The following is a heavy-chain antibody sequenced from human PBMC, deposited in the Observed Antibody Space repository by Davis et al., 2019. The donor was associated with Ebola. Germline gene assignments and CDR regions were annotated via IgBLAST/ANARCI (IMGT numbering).Heavy chain of an antibody. CDR2: ISAYNGNT. V-gene: IGHV1-18*01. CDR1: GYTFTSYG. Sequence: ASVTVSCKASGYTFTSYGISWVRQAPGQGLEWMGWISAYNGNTNYAQKVQGRITMTTDTSTNTAYMELRRLRSDDTARYYCARDVRGITGPSEYWGQGTLVTVSS. CDR3: ARDVRGITGPSEY. D-gene: IGHD1-1*01. J-gene: IGHJ4*02.